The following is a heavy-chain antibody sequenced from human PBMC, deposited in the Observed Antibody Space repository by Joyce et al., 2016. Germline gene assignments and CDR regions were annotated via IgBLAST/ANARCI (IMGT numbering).Heavy chain of an antibody. V-gene: IGHV4-34*02. CDR2: INDSGVT. J-gene: IGHJ6*02. D-gene: IGHD3-16*02. CDR3: ARPRSPRLGRYLYYYYGLDV. CDR1: GGSFSTYY. Sequence: QVQLQQWGAGLLMPSETLSLTCTFYGGSFSTYYWSWIRQSPGRGLEWFGEINDSGVTKYNPALKSRVTISVDASKNQFSLNLTSVTAADTALYYCARPRSPRLGRYLYYYYGLDVWGQGTTVTVSS.